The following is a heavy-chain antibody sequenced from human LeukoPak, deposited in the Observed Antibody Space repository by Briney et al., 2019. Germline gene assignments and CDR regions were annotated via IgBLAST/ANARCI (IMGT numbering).Heavy chain of an antibody. CDR1: GGSFSGYY. V-gene: IGHV4-34*01. D-gene: IGHD2/OR15-2a*01. CDR2: INHSGST. CDR3: ARGPPENIKQGPRCRYFQH. J-gene: IGHJ1*01. Sequence: PSETLSLTCAVYGGSFSGYYWSWLRKPPGKGLEWIGEINHSGSTNYNPSLKSRVTISVDTSKNQFSLKLSSVTAADTAVYHCARGPPENIKQGPRCRYFQHWGQGTLVTVSS.